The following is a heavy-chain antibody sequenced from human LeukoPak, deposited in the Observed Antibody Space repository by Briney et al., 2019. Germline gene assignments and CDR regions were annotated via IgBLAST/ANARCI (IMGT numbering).Heavy chain of an antibody. CDR2: INQDGSEK. CDR3: ARDVPRSGWALDP. D-gene: IGHD6-19*01. CDR1: GFSFSTYS. J-gene: IGHJ5*02. V-gene: IGHV3-7*01. Sequence: GGSLRLSCVASGFSFSTYSFYWVRQAPGKGLEGVANINQDGSEKCYVDSVKGRFIISRDNAKNSLYLQMNSLRAEDTAVYYCARDVPRSGWALDPWGQGTLVTVSS.